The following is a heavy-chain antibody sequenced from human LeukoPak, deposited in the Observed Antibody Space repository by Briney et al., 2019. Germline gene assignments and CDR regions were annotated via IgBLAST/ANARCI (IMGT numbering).Heavy chain of an antibody. J-gene: IGHJ4*02. CDR2: ISAYNGNT. Sequence: ASVKVSCKASGYIFTGYYMHWVRQAPGQGLEWMGWISAYNGNTNYAQKLQGRVTMTTDTSTSTAYMELRGLRSDDTAVYYCAKGKSQGSWWLFDYWGQGTLVTVSS. CDR1: GYIFTGYY. CDR3: AKGKSQGSWWLFDY. D-gene: IGHD3-22*01. V-gene: IGHV1-18*04.